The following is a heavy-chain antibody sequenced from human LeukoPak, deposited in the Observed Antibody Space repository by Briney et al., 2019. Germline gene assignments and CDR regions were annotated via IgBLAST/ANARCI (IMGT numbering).Heavy chain of an antibody. CDR3: ARAPRSGYHDY. J-gene: IGHJ4*02. D-gene: IGHD3-22*01. Sequence: ASVKVSCKASGYTFTSYAIQWVRPAPGQRLEWMGWINAGNGDTKYSQRFQGRVTITRDTSASTAYMELSSLRSEDTAAYYCARAPRSGYHDYWGPRTLVTVSS. V-gene: IGHV1-3*01. CDR1: GYTFTSYA. CDR2: INAGNGDT.